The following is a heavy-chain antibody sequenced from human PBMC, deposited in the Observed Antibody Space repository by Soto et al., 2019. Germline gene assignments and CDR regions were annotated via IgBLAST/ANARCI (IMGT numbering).Heavy chain of an antibody. CDR3: AKDTYYHDTSGYDIFDS. J-gene: IGHJ4*02. CDR2: ISYDGSNR. CDR1: GFTFSSYG. D-gene: IGHD3-22*01. Sequence: QVQLVESGGGVVQPGRSLRLSCAASGFTFSSYGMHWVRQAPGKGLEWVAHISYDGSNRHYTDSVKGRFTISRDRSKNTPYRHMNSRTGEEAAVNYCAKDTYYHDTSGYDIFDSWGQGTLVTVSS. V-gene: IGHV3-30*18.